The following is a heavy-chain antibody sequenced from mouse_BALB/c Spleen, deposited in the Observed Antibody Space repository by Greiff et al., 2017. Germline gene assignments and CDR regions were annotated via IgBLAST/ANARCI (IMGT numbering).Heavy chain of an antibody. CDR2: IDPANGNT. J-gene: IGHJ4*01. CDR3: ASTTVVAMDY. Sequence: VQLQQSGAELVKPGASVKLSCTASGFNIKDTYMHWVKQRPEQGLEWIGRIDPANGNTKYDPKFPGKATITADTSSNTAYLQLSSLTSEDTAVYYCASTTVVAMDYWGQGTSVTVSS. CDR1: GFNIKDTY. V-gene: IGHV14-3*02. D-gene: IGHD1-1*01.